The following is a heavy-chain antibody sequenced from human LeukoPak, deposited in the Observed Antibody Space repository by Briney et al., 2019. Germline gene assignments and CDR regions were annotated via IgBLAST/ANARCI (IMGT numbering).Heavy chain of an antibody. CDR3: ARWGGAYAFDI. D-gene: IGHD3-10*01. J-gene: IGHJ3*02. CDR2: INHRQNT. Sequence: SETLSLTCAVYGGSFSGYYWTWIRQPPGKGLEWLGEINHRQNTNYKPSLKSRLTISVDTSKNQISLKLRSVTAADTAVYYCARWGGAYAFDIWGQGTMVTVSS. V-gene: IGHV4-34*01. CDR1: GGSFSGYY.